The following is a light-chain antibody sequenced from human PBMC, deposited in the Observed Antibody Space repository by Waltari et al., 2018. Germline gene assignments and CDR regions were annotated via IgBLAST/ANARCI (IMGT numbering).Light chain of an antibody. V-gene: IGKV3-20*01. CDR2: AAS. J-gene: IGKJ3*01. Sequence: EVVLTQSPDTLSLSPGERATLSCRASQNIINYLAWYQQKPGQAPRLLIRAASARATGIPGRFSGSGSGTDFILTITRLEPEDFALYFCHYYFTAPGTFGPGTKVDIK. CDR1: QNIINY. CDR3: HYYFTAPGT.